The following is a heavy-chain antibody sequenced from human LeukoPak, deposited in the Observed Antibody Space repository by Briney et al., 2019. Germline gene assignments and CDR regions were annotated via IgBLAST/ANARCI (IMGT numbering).Heavy chain of an antibody. Sequence: SETLSLTCAVYGESFSGYYWSWIRQPPGKGLEWIWEINQSGTTNYNPSLESRVAMSVDPSKNQFSLNLTSVTAADTAVYYCSRRPRNSGSDDGPPGLDYWGQGTLVTVSS. V-gene: IGHV4-34*01. D-gene: IGHD1-26*01. CDR3: SRRPRNSGSDDGPPGLDY. J-gene: IGHJ4*02. CDR1: GESFSGYY. CDR2: INQSGTT.